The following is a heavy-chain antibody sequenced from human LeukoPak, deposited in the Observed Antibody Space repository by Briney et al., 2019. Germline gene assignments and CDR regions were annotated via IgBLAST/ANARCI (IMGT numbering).Heavy chain of an antibody. J-gene: IGHJ4*02. Sequence: PSETLSLTCTVSGGSISSYYWSWIRQPPGKGLEWIGYIYYSGSTNYNPSLKSRVTISVDTSKNQFSLKLSSVTAADTAVYYCARVSSTDSGYYLYHFDYWGQGTLITVSS. CDR2: IYYSGST. V-gene: IGHV4-59*01. CDR1: GGSISSYY. D-gene: IGHD3-22*01. CDR3: ARVSSTDSGYYLYHFDY.